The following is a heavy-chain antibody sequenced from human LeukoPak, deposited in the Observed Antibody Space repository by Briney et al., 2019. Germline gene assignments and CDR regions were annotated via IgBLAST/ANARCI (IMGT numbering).Heavy chain of an antibody. CDR3: ARLERGSHFDYFDY. CDR2: IIPIFGTA. D-gene: IGHD1-26*01. V-gene: IGHV1-69*01. J-gene: IGHJ4*02. Sequence: GSSVKVSCKDSGGTFSSYAISWVRQAPGQGLEWMGGIIPIFGTANYAQKFQGRVTITADESTSTAYMELSSLRSEDTAVYYCARLERGSHFDYFDYWGQGTLVTVSS. CDR1: GGTFSSYA.